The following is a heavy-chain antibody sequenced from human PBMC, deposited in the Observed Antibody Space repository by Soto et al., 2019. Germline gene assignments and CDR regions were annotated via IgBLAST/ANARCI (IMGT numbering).Heavy chain of an antibody. CDR3: ASLCGGSCYDSDV. CDR1: GGTFSSYA. Sequence: SVKVSCKASGGTFSSYAISWVRQAPGQGLEWMGGIIPIFGTANYAQKFQGRVTITRDTFASTAYMELSSLRSEDTAVYYCASLCGGSCYDSDVWGQGTTVTVSS. CDR2: IIPIFGTA. V-gene: IGHV1-69*05. D-gene: IGHD2-15*01. J-gene: IGHJ6*02.